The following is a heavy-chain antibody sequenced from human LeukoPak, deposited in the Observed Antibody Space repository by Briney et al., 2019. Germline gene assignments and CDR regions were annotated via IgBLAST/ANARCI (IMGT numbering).Heavy chain of an antibody. CDR2: IYYSGST. J-gene: IGHJ5*02. Sequence: SETLSLTCTVSGGSISSSSYYWGWIRQPPGKGLEWIGSIYYSGSTYYNPSLKSRVTISVDTSKNQFSLKLSSVTAADTAVYYCARPSGPITMTTNWFDPWGQGTLVTVSS. D-gene: IGHD3-22*01. CDR1: GGSISSSSYY. V-gene: IGHV4-39*01. CDR3: ARPSGPITMTTNWFDP.